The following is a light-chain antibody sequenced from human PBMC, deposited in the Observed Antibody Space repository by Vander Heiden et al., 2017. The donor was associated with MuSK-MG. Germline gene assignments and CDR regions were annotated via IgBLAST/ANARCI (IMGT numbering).Light chain of an antibody. CDR3: RQHVSSAIT. J-gene: IGKJ4*01. CDR2: SAS. V-gene: IGKV1-17*01. Sequence: DIQMTQSPFSLSGTIGDRVTITCRASQGIGSSLTWYQQKPGKAPKRLIYSASNLQSGVPSRFSGSGSGTEFTLTISSLQPEDFATYYCRQHVSSAITFGGGTKVEIK. CDR1: QGIGSS.